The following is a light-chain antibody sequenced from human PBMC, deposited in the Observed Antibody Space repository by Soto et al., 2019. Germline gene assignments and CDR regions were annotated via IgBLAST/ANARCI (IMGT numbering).Light chain of an antibody. Sequence: DIQMTQSPSSVSPSVGDRVTVTCRASQGISSWLAWYQKKPGKAPKLLIYAASSLQSGVPSRFSGSGSGTDFTLTISSLQPEDCAIYFCQQANSFPITFGQGTRLEIK. J-gene: IGKJ5*01. V-gene: IGKV1-12*01. CDR3: QQANSFPIT. CDR1: QGISSW. CDR2: AAS.